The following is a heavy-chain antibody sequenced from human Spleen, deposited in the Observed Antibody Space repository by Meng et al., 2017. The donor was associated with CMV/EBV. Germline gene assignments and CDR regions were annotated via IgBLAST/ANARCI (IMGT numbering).Heavy chain of an antibody. Sequence: GESLKISCAASGFTFSSYWMSWVRQAPGKGLEWVANIKQDGSEKYYVDSVKGRFTISRDNAKNSLYLQMNSLRAEDTAVYYCARDVSLGGDGGNSLGPFDYWGQGTLVTVSS. CDR3: ARDVSLGGDGGNSLGPFDY. CDR1: GFTFSSYW. D-gene: IGHD4-23*01. J-gene: IGHJ4*02. V-gene: IGHV3-7*01. CDR2: IKQDGSEK.